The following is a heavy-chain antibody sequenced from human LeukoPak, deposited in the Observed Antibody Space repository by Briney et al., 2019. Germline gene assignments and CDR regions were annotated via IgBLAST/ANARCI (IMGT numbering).Heavy chain of an antibody. CDR2: IRYDGSNK. D-gene: IGHD2-15*01. CDR3: AKHGLPLVVISAPLDY. J-gene: IGHJ4*02. Sequence: GGSLRLSCAASGFTFSSYGMHWVRQAPGKGLEWVAFIRYDGSNKYYADSVKGRFTISRDNSKNTVYLQMNSLRAEDTAVYYCAKHGLPLVVISAPLDYWGQRTLVTVAS. V-gene: IGHV3-30*02. CDR1: GFTFSSYG.